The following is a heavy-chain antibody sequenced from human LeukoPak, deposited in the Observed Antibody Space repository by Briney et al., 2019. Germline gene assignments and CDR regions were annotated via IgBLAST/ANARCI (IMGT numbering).Heavy chain of an antibody. CDR3: ACAAGYSYDNWFDP. D-gene: IGHD5-18*01. J-gene: IGHJ5*02. CDR2: IYYSGNA. V-gene: IGHV4-39*01. CDR1: GGSISSTSYY. Sequence: SETLSLTCSVSGGSISSTSYYWGWIRQPPGKGLEWIGSIYYSGNAYYNPSLKSRVTISVDTSKNQFSLKLSSVTAADTAVYYCACAAGYSYDNWFDPWGQGTLVTVSS.